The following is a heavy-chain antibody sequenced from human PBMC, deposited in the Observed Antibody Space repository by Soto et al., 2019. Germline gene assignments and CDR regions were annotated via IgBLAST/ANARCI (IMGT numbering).Heavy chain of an antibody. D-gene: IGHD2-21*01. V-gene: IGHV3-11*06. CDR1: GFPFSDYY. CDR3: ARGGGGGLFEH. CDR2: ISPKSTYR. J-gene: IGHJ4*02. Sequence: PGGSLRPSCATSGFPFSDYYMSWIRQAPGKGLEWLSHISPKSTYRNYADSVKGRFTISRDNTKSSLFLQMNSLGVEDTAVYYCARGGGGGLFEHWGQGVLVTVSS.